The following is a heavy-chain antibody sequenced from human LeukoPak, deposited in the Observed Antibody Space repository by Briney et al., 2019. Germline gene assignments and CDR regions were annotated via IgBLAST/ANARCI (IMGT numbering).Heavy chain of an antibody. V-gene: IGHV3-74*03. CDR2: ISPDGSSA. D-gene: IGHD2/OR15-2a*01. J-gene: IGHJ4*02. CDR3: ARVSFCPRCHFDH. CDR1: GFSFSSYW. Sequence: GGSLRLSCSASGFSFSSYWMHWVRQAPGKGLVLVARISPDGSSALSADSVRGRFTSSRDNADNTVYLQLNSLRAEDTAVYYCARVSFCPRCHFDHWGQGTLVTVSS.